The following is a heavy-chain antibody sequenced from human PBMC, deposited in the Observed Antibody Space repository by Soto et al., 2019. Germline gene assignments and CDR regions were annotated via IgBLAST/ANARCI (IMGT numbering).Heavy chain of an antibody. V-gene: IGHV1-3*01. D-gene: IGHD6-6*01. Sequence: ASVKVSCKASGYTFTSYAMHWVRQAPGQRLEWMGWINAGNGNTKYSQKFQGRVTITRDTSASTAYMELSSLRSEDTAVYYCAREAKSRKYSSSSAGYWFDPWGQGTLVTVSS. J-gene: IGHJ5*02. CDR2: INAGNGNT. CDR3: AREAKSRKYSSSSAGYWFDP. CDR1: GYTFTSYA.